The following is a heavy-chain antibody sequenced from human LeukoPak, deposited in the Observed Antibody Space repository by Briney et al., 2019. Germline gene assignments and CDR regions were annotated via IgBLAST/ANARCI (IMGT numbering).Heavy chain of an antibody. CDR2: ISTSSTTI. D-gene: IGHD2-15*01. J-gene: IGHJ5*01. Sequence: PGGSVRLSRAVSGFTFSIYSMRSARHAPGEGLEWLSYISTSSTTIYYADSVKGRFTISRDDARNSLSLQLNSLSADDTAVYYCAKEMGYCTGGSCYRWFDSWGQGTLVTVSS. CDR3: AKEMGYCTGGSCYRWFDS. CDR1: GFTFSIYS. V-gene: IGHV3-48*01.